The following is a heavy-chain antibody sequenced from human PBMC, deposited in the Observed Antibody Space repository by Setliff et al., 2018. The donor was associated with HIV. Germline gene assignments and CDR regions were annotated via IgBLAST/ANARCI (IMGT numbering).Heavy chain of an antibody. CDR2: VSRGGST. D-gene: IGHD2-15*01. J-gene: IGHJ4*01. V-gene: IGHV4-34*01. CDR3: ARAVCPSLNCYSFFNY. Sequence: SETLSLTCGVDDGSFSGYSWSWIRQSPGKGLEWIGEVSRGGSTTYNPSLTGRVSVSVDTSKSQFSLKLTSVTAADAAVYYCARAVCPSLNCYSFFNYWGHGSLVTVSS. CDR1: DGSFSGYS.